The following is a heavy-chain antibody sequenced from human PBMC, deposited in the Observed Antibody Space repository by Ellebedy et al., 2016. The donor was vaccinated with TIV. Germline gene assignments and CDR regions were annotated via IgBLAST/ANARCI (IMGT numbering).Heavy chain of an antibody. V-gene: IGHV3-7*03. CDR1: GFSFSNYW. J-gene: IGHJ4*02. Sequence: PSETLSLTCGASGFSFSNYWMSWIRQAPGKGLEWVANIKQDGSEKYYVDSVKGRFTISRDNAQSSLYLQMNSLRAEDTAVYYCARRSASYQSDYWGQGTLVTVSS. CDR3: ARRSASYQSDY. D-gene: IGHD6-19*01. CDR2: IKQDGSEK.